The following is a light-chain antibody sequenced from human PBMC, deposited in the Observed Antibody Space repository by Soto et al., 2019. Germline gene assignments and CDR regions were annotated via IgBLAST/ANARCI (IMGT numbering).Light chain of an antibody. CDR3: HQSGSLPIT. V-gene: IGKV3-20*01. CDR2: ATS. Sequence: EIVLTQSPGTLSLSPGERATLSCRASQSVSSSYLAWYQQKPGQAPRLLISATSRRLTGIPDRFTGSGSGTDFTLTISRLEPADSAVYYCHQSGSLPITFGQGTDWRL. CDR1: QSVSSSY. J-gene: IGKJ5*01.